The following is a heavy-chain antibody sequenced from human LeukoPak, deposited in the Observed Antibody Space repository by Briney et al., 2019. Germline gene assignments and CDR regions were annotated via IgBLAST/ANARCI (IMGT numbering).Heavy chain of an antibody. D-gene: IGHD2-2*01. Sequence: GESLQISCQGSGYSFTSYWIGWVRQMPGKGLEWMGIIYPGDSDTRYSPSFQGQVTISADKSISTAYLQWSSLKASDTAMYYCARHASSYCSSTSCHMTNWFDPWGQGTLVTVSS. V-gene: IGHV5-51*01. CDR1: GYSFTSYW. J-gene: IGHJ5*02. CDR2: IYPGDSDT. CDR3: ARHASSYCSSTSCHMTNWFDP.